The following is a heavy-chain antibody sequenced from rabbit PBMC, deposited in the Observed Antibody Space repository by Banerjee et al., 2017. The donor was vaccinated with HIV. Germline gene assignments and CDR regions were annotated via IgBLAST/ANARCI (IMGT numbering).Heavy chain of an antibody. Sequence: QEQLEESGGGLVKPGASLTLTCTASGFDLSSYYYMCWVRQAPGKGLEWIACIYGGGSGSTYYARWAKGRFTISKTSSTTVTLQMTSLTAADTATYFCVRDPNYSSSGYVNLWGQGTLVTVS. CDR1: GFDLSSYYY. V-gene: IGHV1S45*01. J-gene: IGHJ4*01. CDR2: IYGGGSGST. D-gene: IGHD1-1*01. CDR3: VRDPNYSSSGYVNL.